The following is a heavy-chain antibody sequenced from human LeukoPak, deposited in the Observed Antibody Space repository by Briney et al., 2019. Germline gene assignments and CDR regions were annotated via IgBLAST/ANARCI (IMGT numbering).Heavy chain of an antibody. CDR1: GFTFRSFV. CDR2: ISYEDGSNK. Sequence: GGSLRLSCAASGFTFRSFVMHWVRQAPGKGMEWLAAISYEDGSNKYYADSVKCRFTISRDNSKYTVYLEMNSLRVEDTAMYYCSRGNGPNHRYLDYWGQGTLVTVSS. V-gene: IGHV3-30*04. CDR3: SRGNGPNHRYLDY. J-gene: IGHJ4*02. D-gene: IGHD2-8*01.